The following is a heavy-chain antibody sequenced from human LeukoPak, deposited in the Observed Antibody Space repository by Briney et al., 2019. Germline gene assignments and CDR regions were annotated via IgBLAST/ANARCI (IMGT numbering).Heavy chain of an antibody. J-gene: IGHJ5*02. V-gene: IGHV1-69*04. D-gene: IGHD2-2*01. Sequence: GASVKVSCKASGGTFSSYAISWVRQAPGQGLEWMGRIIPILGIANYAQKFQGRVTITADKSTSTAYMELSSLRSEDTAVYYCARELLPAVTEGWFDPWGQGTLVTVSS. CDR3: ARELLPAVTEGWFDP. CDR1: GGTFSSYA. CDR2: IIPILGIA.